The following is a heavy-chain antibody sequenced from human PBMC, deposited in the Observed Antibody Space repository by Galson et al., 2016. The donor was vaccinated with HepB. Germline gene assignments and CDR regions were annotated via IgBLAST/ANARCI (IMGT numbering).Heavy chain of an antibody. Sequence: QSGAEVKKPGESLKISCSTSGYNFATYWIGWVRQVSGKGLEWMGVIYPGDSDTRYSPSFQGHVTISADKSVNTTYLELTSLKASDTAIYYCARASRSYYNWFNPWGQGTLVTVSS. CDR1: GYNFATYW. CDR3: ARASRSYYNWFNP. D-gene: IGHD3-10*01. V-gene: IGHV5-51*01. CDR2: IYPGDSDT. J-gene: IGHJ5*02.